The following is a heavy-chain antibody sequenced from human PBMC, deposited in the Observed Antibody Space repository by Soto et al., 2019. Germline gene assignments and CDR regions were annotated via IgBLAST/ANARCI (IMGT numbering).Heavy chain of an antibody. Sequence: VESGGVLVQPGGSLRLSCVASGFTFESHWMHSVRQAPGEGLVWVSCIKTDGYAAAYADSVKGRLTSSRDNTKKTVYLQRISLRAEDTAVYFCVRESGGAADWWGQGALVTVSS. CDR2: IKTDGYAA. D-gene: IGHD3-9*01. V-gene: IGHV3-74*01. CDR3: VRESGGAADW. J-gene: IGHJ4*02. CDR1: GFTFESHW.